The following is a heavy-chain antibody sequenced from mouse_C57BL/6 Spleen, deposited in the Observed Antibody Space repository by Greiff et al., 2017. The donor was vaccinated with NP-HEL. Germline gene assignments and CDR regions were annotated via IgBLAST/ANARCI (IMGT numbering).Heavy chain of an antibody. V-gene: IGHV1-69*01. CDR2: IDPSDSYT. CDR3: ARRPPYYYGFDY. J-gene: IGHJ2*01. CDR1: GYTFTSYW. D-gene: IGHD1-1*01. Sequence: QVQLKQPGAELVMPGASVKLSCKASGYTFTSYWMHWVKQRPGQGLEWIGEIDPSDSYTNYNQKFKGKSTLTVDKSSSTAYMQLSSLTSEDSAVYYCARRPPYYYGFDYWGQGTTLTVSS.